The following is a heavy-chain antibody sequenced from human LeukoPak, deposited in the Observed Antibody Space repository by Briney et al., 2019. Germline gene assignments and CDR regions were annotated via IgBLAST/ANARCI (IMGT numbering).Heavy chain of an antibody. J-gene: IGHJ4*02. Sequence: PSETLSLTCTVSGGSIGSYYWSWIRQPPGKGLEWIGYIYYSGSTNYNPSLKSRVTISVDTSKNQFSLKLSSVTAADTAVYYCARGQLWFGELLGFDYWGQGTLVTVSS. CDR2: IYYSGST. V-gene: IGHV4-59*01. CDR1: GGSIGSYY. D-gene: IGHD3-10*01. CDR3: ARGQLWFGELLGFDY.